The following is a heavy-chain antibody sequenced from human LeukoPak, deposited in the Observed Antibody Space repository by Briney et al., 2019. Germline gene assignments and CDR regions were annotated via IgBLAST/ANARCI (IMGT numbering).Heavy chain of an antibody. CDR3: ARGRGSSWYFDY. J-gene: IGHJ4*02. V-gene: IGHV3-66*01. CDR1: GFTVSNNF. CDR2: ISGGGGT. Sequence: GGSLRLSCAASGFTVSNNFMSWVRPAPGQGLEWVSLISGGGGTYYAASVKGRFTISRGNSENSLYLQMDSLRPEDTAAYYCARGRGSSWYFDYWGQGTLVTVSS. D-gene: IGHD6-13*01.